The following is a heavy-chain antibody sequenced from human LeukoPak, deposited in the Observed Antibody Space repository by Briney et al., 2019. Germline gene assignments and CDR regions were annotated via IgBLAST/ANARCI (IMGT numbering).Heavy chain of an antibody. CDR1: GFTFSSYS. CDR2: ISSSSSYI. V-gene: IGHV3-21*01. J-gene: IGHJ4*02. Sequence: GGSLRLSCAASGFTFSSYSMNWVRQAPGKGLEWVSSISSSSSYIYYADSVKGRFTISRDNAKNSLYLQMNSLRAEDTAVYYCASAGIVGATGSDYWGQGTLVTVSS. D-gene: IGHD1-26*01. CDR3: ASAGIVGATGSDY.